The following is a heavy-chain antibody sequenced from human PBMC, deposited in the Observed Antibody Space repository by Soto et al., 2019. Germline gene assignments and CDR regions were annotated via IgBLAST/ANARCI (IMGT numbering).Heavy chain of an antibody. J-gene: IGHJ6*02. V-gene: IGHV1-18*01. Sequence: QVLLVQSGAEVKRPGASVKVSCKASGYTFSNYGITWVRQAPGHGLEWLGWVTAFNRDTNYAQNVRDRVTLSINPPSESSYMELRSLSPDETPVYYCARDGRVSFYYYGMDVWGQGTTVIRSS. CDR3: ARDGRVSFYYYGMDV. CDR1: GYTFSNYG. CDR2: VTAFNRDT.